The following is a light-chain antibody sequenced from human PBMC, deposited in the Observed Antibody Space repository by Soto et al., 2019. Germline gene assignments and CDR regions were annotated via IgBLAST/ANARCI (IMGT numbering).Light chain of an antibody. J-gene: IGLJ2*01. CDR3: AAWDDGLIGSVA. CDR2: RND. Sequence: QSVLTQPPSASGTPGQRVTISCSGSSSNIGKNTVNWYQDLPGTAPQLLIFRNDQRPSGVPDRFSASKSGTSASLTISGLQSDDEADYYCAAWDDGLIGSVAFGGGTKLTVL. V-gene: IGLV1-44*01. CDR1: SSNIGKNT.